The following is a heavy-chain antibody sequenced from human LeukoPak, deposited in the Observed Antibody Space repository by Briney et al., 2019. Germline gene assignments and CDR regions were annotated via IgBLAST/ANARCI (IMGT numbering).Heavy chain of an antibody. CDR1: GFIFSSYG. Sequence: GGSLRLSCATSGFIFSSYGMHRVRQAPGKGLEWVAVIWYDGSNKYYADSVKGRFTISRDNSKNTLYLQMNSLRAEDTAVYYCARGGPPRDFWSGYYSNWFDPWGQGTLVTVSS. CDR3: ARGGPPRDFWSGYYSNWFDP. D-gene: IGHD3-3*01. CDR2: IWYDGSNK. V-gene: IGHV3-33*01. J-gene: IGHJ5*02.